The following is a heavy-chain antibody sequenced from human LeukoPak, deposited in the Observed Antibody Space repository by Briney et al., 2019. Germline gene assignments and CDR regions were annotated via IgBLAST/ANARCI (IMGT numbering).Heavy chain of an antibody. CDR2: IYYSGSA. Sequence: SETLSLTPNVTCGSLSSSYWSWIPQPPGKGLAWIGYIYYSGSAKYNPSLKSRVTISEDTSTNQLSLKLSSVTAAYTPVYYCARCARRGWFDPWGQGTLLTDS. D-gene: IGHD3-16*01. CDR1: CGSLSSSY. J-gene: IGHJ5*02. V-gene: IGHV4-59*01. CDR3: ARCARRGWFDP.